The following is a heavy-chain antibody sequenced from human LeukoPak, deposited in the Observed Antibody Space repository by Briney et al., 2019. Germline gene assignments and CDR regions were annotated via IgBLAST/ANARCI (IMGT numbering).Heavy chain of an antibody. CDR3: ARDVSYYDSSGYDYSDTFDI. CDR1: GGTFSSYA. CDR2: IIPIFGIA. J-gene: IGHJ3*02. Sequence: SVKVSCKASGGTFSSYANSWVRQAPGHALEWMGRIIPIFGIANYAQKFQGRVTITADKSTSTAYMELSSLRSEDTAVYYCARDVSYYDSSGYDYSDTFDIWGQGKMVTVSS. D-gene: IGHD3-22*01. V-gene: IGHV1-69*04.